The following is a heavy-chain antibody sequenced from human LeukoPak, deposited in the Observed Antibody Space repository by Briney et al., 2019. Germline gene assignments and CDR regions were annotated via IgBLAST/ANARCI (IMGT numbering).Heavy chain of an antibody. CDR3: ASTVTEYSSSWYPGWFDP. V-gene: IGHV4-59*01. J-gene: IGHJ5*02. D-gene: IGHD6-13*01. CDR1: GGSISGYY. CDR2: IYYSGST. Sequence: PSETLSLTCTVSGGSISGYYWSWIRQPPGQGLEWIGYIYYSGSTNYNPSLKSRVTISVDTSKNQFSLKLSSVTAADTAVYYCASTVTEYSSSWYPGWFDPWGQGTLVTVSS.